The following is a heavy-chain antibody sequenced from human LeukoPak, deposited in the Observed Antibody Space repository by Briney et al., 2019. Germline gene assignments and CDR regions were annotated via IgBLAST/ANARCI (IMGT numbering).Heavy chain of an antibody. Sequence: PGGSLRLSCAASGFTFSSYGMHWVRQAPGKGLERVAFIRYDGSNKYYADSVKGRFTISRDNSKNTLYLQMNSLRAEDTAVYYCAKIYDYVWGSYRQVDYWGQGTLVTVSS. J-gene: IGHJ4*02. V-gene: IGHV3-30*02. CDR3: AKIYDYVWGSYRQVDY. D-gene: IGHD3-16*02. CDR1: GFTFSSYG. CDR2: IRYDGSNK.